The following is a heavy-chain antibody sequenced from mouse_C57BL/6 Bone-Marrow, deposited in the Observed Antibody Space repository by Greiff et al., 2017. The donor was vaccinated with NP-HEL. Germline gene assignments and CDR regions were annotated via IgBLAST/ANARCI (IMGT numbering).Heavy chain of an antibody. V-gene: IGHV14-1*01. CDR2: IDPEDGDT. J-gene: IGHJ4*01. Sequence: VQLQQSGAELVRPGASVKLSCTASGFNITDYYMHWVKQRPEQGLEWIGRIDPEDGDTEYAPKFQGKATMTADTSSNTAYLQLSSLTSEDTAVYYCTTDGSSLNYAMDYWGQGTSVTVSS. D-gene: IGHD1-1*01. CDR3: TTDGSSLNYAMDY. CDR1: GFNITDYY.